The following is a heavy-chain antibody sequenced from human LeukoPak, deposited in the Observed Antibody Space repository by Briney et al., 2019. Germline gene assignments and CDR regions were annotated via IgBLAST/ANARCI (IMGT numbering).Heavy chain of an antibody. Sequence: GGSLRLSCAASGFTLSSYWMHWVRHAPGKGLVWVSRINSDGSSTSYADSVKGRFTISRDNAKNTLYLQMNSLRAEDTAVYYCAKNPSGSGRFDPWGQGTLVTVSS. D-gene: IGHD3-10*01. CDR2: INSDGSST. CDR3: AKNPSGSGRFDP. J-gene: IGHJ5*02. V-gene: IGHV3-74*01. CDR1: GFTLSSYW.